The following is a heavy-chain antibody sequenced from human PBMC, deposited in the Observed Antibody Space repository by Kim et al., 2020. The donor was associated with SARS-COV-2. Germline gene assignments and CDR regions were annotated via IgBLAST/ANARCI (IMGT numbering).Heavy chain of an antibody. CDR1: GFTFSSYG. CDR3: ARDRIAAAGTHAFDI. J-gene: IGHJ3*02. V-gene: IGHV3-33*01. CDR2: IWYDGSNK. Sequence: GGSLRLSCAASGFTFSSYGMHWVRQAPGKGLEWVAVIWYDGSNKYYADSVKGRFTISRDNSKNTLYLQMNSLRAEDTAVYYCARDRIAAAGTHAFDIWGQGTMVTVSS. D-gene: IGHD6-13*01.